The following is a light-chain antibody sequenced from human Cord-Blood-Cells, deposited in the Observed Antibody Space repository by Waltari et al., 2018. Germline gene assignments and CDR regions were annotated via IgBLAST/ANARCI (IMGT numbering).Light chain of an antibody. V-gene: IGLV2-11*01. CDR2: DVS. J-gene: IGLJ1*01. CDR3: CSYAGSYTYV. Sequence: QSALTQPRSVSGSPGQSVILPCTGTRSDVGGYNYVPWYQQHPGKAPKLMIYDVSKRPSGVPDRFSGSKSGNTASLTISGLQAEDEADYYCCSYAGSYTYVFGTGTKVTVL. CDR1: RSDVGGYNY.